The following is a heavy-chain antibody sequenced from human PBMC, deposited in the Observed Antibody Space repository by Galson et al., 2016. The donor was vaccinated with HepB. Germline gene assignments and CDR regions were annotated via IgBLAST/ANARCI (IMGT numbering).Heavy chain of an antibody. Sequence: SVKVSCKASGYTFNNHAITWVRQAPGQGLEWMGWISAENGNTNYKQSLRDRVTMTTDTSTSTAYMELRSLRSDDTAVYYCARDHSDFWSGYPPYYYYAMDVWGQGTMVTVSS. V-gene: IGHV1-18*01. CDR1: GYTFNNHA. CDR3: ARDHSDFWSGYPPYYYYAMDV. J-gene: IGHJ6*02. D-gene: IGHD3-3*01. CDR2: ISAENGNT.